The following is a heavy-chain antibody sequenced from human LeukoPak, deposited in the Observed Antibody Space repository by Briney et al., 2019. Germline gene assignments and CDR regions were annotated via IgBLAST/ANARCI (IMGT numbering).Heavy chain of an antibody. Sequence: ASVKVSCKASGYTFTGYYMHWVRQAPGQGLEWMGWINPNSGGTNYAQKFQGRVTMTRDTSISTAYMELSRLRSDDTAVYYCARDSSGWYVRNDAFDIWGQGTMVTVSS. J-gene: IGHJ3*02. CDR2: INPNSGGT. D-gene: IGHD6-19*01. CDR1: GYTFTGYY. V-gene: IGHV1-2*02. CDR3: ARDSSGWYVRNDAFDI.